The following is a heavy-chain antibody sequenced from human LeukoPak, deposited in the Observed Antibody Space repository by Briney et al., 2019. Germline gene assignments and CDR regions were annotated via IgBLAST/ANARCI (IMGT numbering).Heavy chain of an antibody. CDR1: QFTFSDYT. CDR2: ISTRSDYI. V-gene: IGHV3-21*01. D-gene: IGHD3-3*01. Sequence: KPGGSLRLSCAASQFTFSDYTMNWVRRAPGKGLEWVSSISTRSDYIYYAESVKGRFTISRDNAKNSLYLQMNGLRAEDTAVYYCPRYVYGVVTSFDYWGQGTLVTVSS. J-gene: IGHJ4*02. CDR3: PRYVYGVVTSFDY.